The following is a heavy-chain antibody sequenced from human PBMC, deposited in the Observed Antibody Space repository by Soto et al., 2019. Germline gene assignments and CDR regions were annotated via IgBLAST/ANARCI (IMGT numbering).Heavy chain of an antibody. CDR2: ISYDGSNK. Sequence: GGSLILSCAASGFTFSSYAMHWVRQAPGKGLEWVAVISYDGSNKHYADSVKGRFTISRDNSKNTLYLQMNSLRAEDTAVYYCARVEGPYDRSGYYFYWGQGTLVSVSS. D-gene: IGHD3-22*01. J-gene: IGHJ4*02. V-gene: IGHV3-30-3*01. CDR3: ARVEGPYDRSGYYFY. CDR1: GFTFSSYA.